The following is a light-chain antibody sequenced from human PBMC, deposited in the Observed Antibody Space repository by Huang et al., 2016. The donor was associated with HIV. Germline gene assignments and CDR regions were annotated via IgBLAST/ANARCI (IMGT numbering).Light chain of an antibody. J-gene: IGKJ4*01. CDR3: QQYNDSPVT. V-gene: IGKV3-20*01. Sequence: EIVLTQSPGTLSLSPGERATLSCRAGQTISSKYLAWYQQKPGQAPRLLIYATSSRATGIPDRFSGSGSGTDFTLTISRLEPEDFAVYYCQQYNDSPVTFGGGTKVEIK. CDR1: QTISSKY. CDR2: ATS.